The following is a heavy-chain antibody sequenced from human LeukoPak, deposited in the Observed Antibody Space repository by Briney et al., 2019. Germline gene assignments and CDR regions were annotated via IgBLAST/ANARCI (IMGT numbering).Heavy chain of an antibody. CDR3: AGEGIAAAGEGFDY. CDR1: GFTFSNYA. CDR2: ISGSGDRT. D-gene: IGHD6-13*01. Sequence: GGSLRLSCAASGFTFSNYAINWVRQAPGKGLEWVSAISGSGDRTFYADSVRGRFTISRDNSKNILYLQMNSLRAEDTAVYYCAGEGIAAAGEGFDYWGQGTLVTVSS. V-gene: IGHV3-23*01. J-gene: IGHJ4*02.